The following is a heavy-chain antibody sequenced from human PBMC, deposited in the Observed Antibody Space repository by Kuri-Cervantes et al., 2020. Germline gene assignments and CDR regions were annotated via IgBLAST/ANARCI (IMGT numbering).Heavy chain of an antibody. J-gene: IGHJ5*02. CDR2: IYHSGST. Sequence: SETLSLTCTVSGGSISGSCFSWIRQPPGKGLEWIGYIYHSGSTYYNPSLKSRVTISVDRSKNQFSLKLSSVTAADTAVYYWARASHSSSWPNWFDPWGQETLVTVSS. CDR1: GGSISGSC. D-gene: IGHD6-13*01. V-gene: IGHV4-30-2*01. CDR3: ARASHSSSWPNWFDP.